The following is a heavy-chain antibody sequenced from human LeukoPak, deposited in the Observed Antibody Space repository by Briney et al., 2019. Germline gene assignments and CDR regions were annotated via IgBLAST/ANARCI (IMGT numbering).Heavy chain of an antibody. J-gene: IGHJ6*02. D-gene: IGHD6-19*01. Sequence: SETLSLTCAVYGGSFSGYYWSWIRQPPGKGLEWIGEINHSGSTNYNPSLKSRVTISVDTSKNQFSLKLSSVTVADTAVYYCARVGSGWADYYYGMDVWGQGTTVTVSS. CDR2: INHSGST. CDR3: ARVGSGWADYYYGMDV. V-gene: IGHV4-34*01. CDR1: GGSFSGYY.